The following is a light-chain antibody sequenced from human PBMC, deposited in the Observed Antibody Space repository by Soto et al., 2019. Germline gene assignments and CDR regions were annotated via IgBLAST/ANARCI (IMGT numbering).Light chain of an antibody. J-gene: IGLJ2*01. V-gene: IGLV1-47*01. CDR3: TSWDDSLYHVV. CDR2: RNT. CDR1: RSNIGSNY. Sequence: QSVLTQPPSASGTPGQRVTFSCSGGRSNIGSNYVFWYQQFPGTAPKRLIYRNTQRPSGVPDRFSGSKSGTSASLAISGLRSEDEADYYCTSWDDSLYHVVFGGGTKLTVL.